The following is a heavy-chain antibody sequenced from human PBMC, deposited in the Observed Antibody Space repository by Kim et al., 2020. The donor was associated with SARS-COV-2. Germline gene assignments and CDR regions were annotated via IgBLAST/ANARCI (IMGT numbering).Heavy chain of an antibody. CDR1: GYSISSGYY. CDR2: IYHSGST. D-gene: IGHD3-22*01. J-gene: IGHJ4*02. V-gene: IGHV4-38-2*02. Sequence: SETLSLTCTVSGYSISSGYYWGWIRQPPGKGLEWIGSIYHSGSTYYNPSLKSRVTISVDTSKNQFSLKLSSVTAADTAVYYCARGPYVNTMIVVVYYFDYWGQGTLVTVSS. CDR3: ARGPYVNTMIVVVYYFDY.